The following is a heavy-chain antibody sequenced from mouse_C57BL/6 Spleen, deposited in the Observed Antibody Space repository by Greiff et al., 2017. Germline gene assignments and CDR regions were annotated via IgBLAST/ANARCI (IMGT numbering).Heavy chain of an antibody. Sequence: QVQLKESGAELVKPGASVKLSCKASGYTFTEYTIHWVKQRSGQGLGWIGWFYPGSGSIKYNEKFKDKATLTADKSSSTVYMELSRLTSEDSAVYFCARHEDRETTYYGNSYFDDWGQGTTLTVSS. V-gene: IGHV1-62-2*01. CDR3: ARHEDRETTYYGNSYFDD. CDR1: GYTFTEYT. J-gene: IGHJ2*01. CDR2: FYPGSGSI. D-gene: IGHD2-10*01.